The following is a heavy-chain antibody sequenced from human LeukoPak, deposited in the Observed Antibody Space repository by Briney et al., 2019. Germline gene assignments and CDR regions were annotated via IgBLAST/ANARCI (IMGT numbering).Heavy chain of an antibody. J-gene: IGHJ3*02. D-gene: IGHD5-24*01. CDR3: ARVAQESPWLSGEGAFDI. CDR2: ISYSGST. V-gene: IGHV4-39*07. CDR1: GGSISSSRYY. Sequence: SETLSLTCTVSGGSISSSRYYWGWIRQPPGRGLEWIGSISYSGSTHYNPSLDTRVTISLDTSKNQFSLKLSSVTAADTAVYYCARVAQESPWLSGEGAFDIWGQGTMVTVSS.